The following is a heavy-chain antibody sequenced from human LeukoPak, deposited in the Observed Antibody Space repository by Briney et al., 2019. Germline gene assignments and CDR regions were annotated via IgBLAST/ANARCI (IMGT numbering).Heavy chain of an antibody. D-gene: IGHD6-19*01. Sequence: PSETLSLTCTVSGGSISSSSYYWGWIRQPPGKGLEWIGSIYYSGSTYYNPSLKSRVTISVDTSKNQFSLKLSSVTAADTAVYYCASWVAVAPLDYWGQGTLVTVSS. J-gene: IGHJ4*02. V-gene: IGHV4-39*01. CDR3: ASWVAVAPLDY. CDR2: IYYSGST. CDR1: GGSISSSSYY.